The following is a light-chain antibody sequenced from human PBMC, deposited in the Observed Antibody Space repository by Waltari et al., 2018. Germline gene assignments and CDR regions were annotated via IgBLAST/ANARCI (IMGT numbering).Light chain of an antibody. CDR1: SSDVGGYKY. CDR2: GVS. CDR3: SSYTSSSTRV. Sequence: QSALTQPASVSGSPGQSITISCTGTSSDVGGYKYVSWYQQHPGKAPKLMIYGVSNRPSGVANRFPGSKSGNTASLIISGLQAEDEADYYCSSYTSSSTRVFGTGTKVTVL. J-gene: IGLJ1*01. V-gene: IGLV2-14*03.